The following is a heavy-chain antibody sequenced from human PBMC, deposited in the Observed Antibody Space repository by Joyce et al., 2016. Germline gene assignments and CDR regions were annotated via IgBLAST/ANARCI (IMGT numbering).Heavy chain of an antibody. D-gene: IGHD3-9*01. CDR1: GGSFSVYY. CDR2: INHGGRT. Sequence: QVQLQQWGAGLLKPSETLSLTCTVSGGSFSVYYWSWIRQTPGKGLEWIGDINHGGRTVYHPSLESRITISVDTSKNHFSLKLTSVTAADTAVYFCARRGETSDILTASYMAGFFDYWGQGSLVTVSS. J-gene: IGHJ4*02. CDR3: ARRGETSDILTASYMAGFFDY. V-gene: IGHV4-34*01.